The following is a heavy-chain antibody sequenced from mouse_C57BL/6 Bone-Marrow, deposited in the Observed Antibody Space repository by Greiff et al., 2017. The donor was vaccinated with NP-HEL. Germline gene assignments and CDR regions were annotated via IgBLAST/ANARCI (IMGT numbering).Heavy chain of an antibody. CDR1: GYTFTDYY. CDR3: ARISNYVLYAMDY. CDR2: INPNNGGT. Sequence: EVQLHQSGPELVKPGASVKISCKASGYTFTDYYMNWVKQSHGKSLEWIGDINPNNGGTSYNQKFKGKATLTVDKSSSTAYMELRSLTSEDSAVYYCARISNYVLYAMDYWGQGTSVTVSS. V-gene: IGHV1-26*01. J-gene: IGHJ4*01. D-gene: IGHD2-5*01.